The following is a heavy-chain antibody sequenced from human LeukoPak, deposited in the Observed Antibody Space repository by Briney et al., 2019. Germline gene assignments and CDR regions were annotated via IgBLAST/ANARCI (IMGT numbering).Heavy chain of an antibody. Sequence: KASETLCLTCAVSGVTISSYNWTWIRQPPGKGLEWIAYIYYSGSTNYNPSLKSRVTISADTSKNQLSLKLSSVTAADTAVYYCAKHDGRPYSSSWYSYDYWGEGTLVTVSS. D-gene: IGHD6-13*01. J-gene: IGHJ4*02. V-gene: IGHV4-59*08. CDR1: GVTISSYN. CDR3: AKHDGRPYSSSWYSYDY. CDR2: IYYSGST.